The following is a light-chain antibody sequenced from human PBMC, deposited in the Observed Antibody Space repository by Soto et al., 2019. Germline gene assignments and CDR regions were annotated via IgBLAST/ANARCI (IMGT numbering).Light chain of an antibody. CDR2: APS. Sequence: EIQMTQSPSSVSASVGDRVTITCRARQGISNWLAWYQQQPGKAPKPLIYAPSSLQSGVPSRFSGGGSGTHFTLIISSLQPEDFAAYYCQQTNTFLPLTFGGGTKVEIK. CDR1: QGISNW. CDR3: QQTNTFLPLT. V-gene: IGKV1-12*01. J-gene: IGKJ4*01.